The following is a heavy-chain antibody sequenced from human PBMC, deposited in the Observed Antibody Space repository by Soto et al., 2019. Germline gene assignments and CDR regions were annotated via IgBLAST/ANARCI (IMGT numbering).Heavy chain of an antibody. D-gene: IGHD1-26*01. J-gene: IGHJ4*02. CDR2: IKEDGSEK. CDR3: ARLRKGGYCDY. V-gene: IGHV3-7*03. CDR1: EFNFSNYW. Sequence: PGGSLRHSYAASEFNFSNYWMSWVRQAPGRGLEWVANIKEDGSEKYYVDSVKGRFTISRDSAKNSLFLQMDSLRAEDTAVYYCARLRKGGYCDYWGQGSLVPVSS.